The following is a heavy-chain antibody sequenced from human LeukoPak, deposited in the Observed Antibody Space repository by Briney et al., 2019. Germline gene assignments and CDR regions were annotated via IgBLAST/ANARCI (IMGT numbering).Heavy chain of an antibody. CDR2: IKHDGSEN. V-gene: IGHV3-7*01. CDR3: AIAYGMDV. Sequence: GGSLRLSCLASGFNIDNYWMSWVRQAPGKGLEWVANIKHDGSENFYVDSVKGRFTISRDNPKKSLFLQMSSLRAEDTAVYYCAIAYGMDVWGQGTTVTVSS. J-gene: IGHJ6*02. CDR1: GFNIDNYW.